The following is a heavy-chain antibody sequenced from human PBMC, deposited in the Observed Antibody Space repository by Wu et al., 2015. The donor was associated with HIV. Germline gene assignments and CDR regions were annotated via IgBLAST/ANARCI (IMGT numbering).Heavy chain of an antibody. D-gene: IGHD1-26*01. CDR2: IIPIFGTA. CDR3: ASGWELDRLGYYYYYMDV. J-gene: IGHJ6*03. CDR1: GGTFSSYA. V-gene: IGHV1-69*12. Sequence: QVQLVQSGAEVKKPGSSVKVSCKASGGTFSSYAISWVRQAPGQGLEWMGGIIPIFGTANYAQKFQGRVTITADESTSTAYMELSSLRSEDTAVYYCASGWELDRLGYYYYYMDVWGKGTTVTVSS.